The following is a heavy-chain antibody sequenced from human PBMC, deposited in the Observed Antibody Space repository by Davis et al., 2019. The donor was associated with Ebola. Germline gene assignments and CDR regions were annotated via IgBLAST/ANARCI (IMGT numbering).Heavy chain of an antibody. Sequence: SVKVSCKASGYTFTSYYMHWVRQAPGQGLEWMGGIIPIFGTANYAQKFQGRVTITADESTSTAYMELSSLRSEDTAVYYCSIARIFGVVSPDYWGQGTLVTVSS. V-gene: IGHV1-69*13. D-gene: IGHD3-3*01. CDR3: SIARIFGVVSPDY. CDR2: IIPIFGTA. CDR1: GYTFTSYY. J-gene: IGHJ4*02.